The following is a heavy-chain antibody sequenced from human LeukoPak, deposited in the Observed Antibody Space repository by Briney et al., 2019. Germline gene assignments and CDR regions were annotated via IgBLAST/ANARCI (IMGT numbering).Heavy chain of an antibody. V-gene: IGHV3-49*04. CDR2: IRSKAYGGTT. J-gene: IGHJ4*02. CDR1: GFTFGDYA. D-gene: IGHD3-3*01. Sequence: GGSLRLSCTASGFTFGDYAMSWVRQAPGKGLEWVGFIRSKAYGGTTEYAASVKGRFTISRDDSKSIAYLQMNSLKTEDTAVYYCTRISAVVLEFDYWGQGTLVTVSS. CDR3: TRISAVVLEFDY.